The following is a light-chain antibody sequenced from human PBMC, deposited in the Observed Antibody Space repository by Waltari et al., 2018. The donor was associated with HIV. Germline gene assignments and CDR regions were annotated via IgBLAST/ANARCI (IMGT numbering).Light chain of an antibody. CDR3: MQALQTPLIT. J-gene: IGKJ5*01. V-gene: IGKV2-28*01. CDR2: LGS. CDR1: QSLLNSNGFNY. Sequence: DIVMTQSPLSLPVTPGEPASISCRSSQSLLNSNGFNYLVWYLQKPGQSPRLLIYLGSNRAPGVPDRFSGSGSGTDVTLKISRVEAEDVGVYYCMQALQTPLITFGQGTRLEIK.